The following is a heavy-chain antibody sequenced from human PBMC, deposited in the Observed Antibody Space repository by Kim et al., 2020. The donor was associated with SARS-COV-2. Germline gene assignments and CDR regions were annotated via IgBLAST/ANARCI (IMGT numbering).Heavy chain of an antibody. D-gene: IGHD3-10*01. J-gene: IGHJ6*02. CDR3: AGGYGSGSPYGMDV. CDR1: GGSISSGGYS. Sequence: SETLSLTCAVSGGSISSGGYSWSWIRQPQGKGLEWIGYIYYSGSTYDNPSLKSRVTISVDRSKNQFSLKLSSVTAADTAVYYCAGGYGSGSPYGMDVWSQGTTVTVAS. V-gene: IGHV4-30-2*01. CDR2: IYYSGST.